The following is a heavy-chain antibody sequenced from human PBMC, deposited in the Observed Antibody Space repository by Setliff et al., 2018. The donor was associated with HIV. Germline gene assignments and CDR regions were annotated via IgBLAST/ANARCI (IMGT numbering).Heavy chain of an antibody. D-gene: IGHD3-3*01. V-gene: IGHV4-28*05. CDR3: ARPLTTSYNFWGDAFAI. CDR1: GYSISSNDW. Sequence: SETLSLTCVVSGYSISSNDWWGWIRQSPGKGLEWIGYIYYSGSIYYNPSLKSRVTMSVDTSKNQFSLKLTSVTAADTAVYYCARPLTTSYNFWGDAFAIWGQGTMVTVSS. CDR2: IYYSGSI. J-gene: IGHJ3*02.